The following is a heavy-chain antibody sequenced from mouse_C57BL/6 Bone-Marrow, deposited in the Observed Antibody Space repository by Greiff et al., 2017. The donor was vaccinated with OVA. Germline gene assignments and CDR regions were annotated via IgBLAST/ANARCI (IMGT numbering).Heavy chain of an antibody. J-gene: IGHJ1*03. Sequence: VKLVESGAELVRPGASVTLSCKASGYTFTDYEMHWVKQTPVHGLEWIGAIDPETGGTAYNQKFKGKAILTADKSSSTAYMELRSLTSEDSAVYYCTREGTVVATKYFDVWGTGTTVTVSS. CDR2: IDPETGGT. CDR1: GYTFTDYE. V-gene: IGHV1-15*01. D-gene: IGHD1-1*01. CDR3: TREGTVVATKYFDV.